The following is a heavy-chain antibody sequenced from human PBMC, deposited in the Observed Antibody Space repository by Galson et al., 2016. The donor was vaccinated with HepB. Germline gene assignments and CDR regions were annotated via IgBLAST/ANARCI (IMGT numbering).Heavy chain of an antibody. Sequence: SETLSLTCTVSGGSVISDSDYWTWIRQPPGKGLEWIGYIYHSGSTNYNPSLKSRLTMSVDTSKNQFSLKLGSLTAADTAVYYCAGDWGYCSRTSCYAFDTWGQGTLVTVSS. J-gene: IGHJ4*02. CDR1: GGSVISDSDY. V-gene: IGHV4-61*01. CDR2: IYHSGST. CDR3: AGDWGYCSRTSCYAFDT. D-gene: IGHD2-2*01.